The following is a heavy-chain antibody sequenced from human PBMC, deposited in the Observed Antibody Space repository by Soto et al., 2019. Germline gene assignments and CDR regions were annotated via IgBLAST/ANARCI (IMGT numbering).Heavy chain of an antibody. V-gene: IGHV5-10-1*01. J-gene: IGHJ4*02. CDR1: GYSFTSYW. CDR2: IDPSDSYT. D-gene: IGHD3-9*01. CDR3: ARHDQYDILTGNHFDY. Sequence: GESLKISCKGSGYSFTSYWISWVRQMPGKGLEWMGRIDPSDSYTNYSPSFQGHVTISADKSISTAYLQWSSLEASDTAMYYCARHDQYDILTGNHFDYWGQGTLVTVSS.